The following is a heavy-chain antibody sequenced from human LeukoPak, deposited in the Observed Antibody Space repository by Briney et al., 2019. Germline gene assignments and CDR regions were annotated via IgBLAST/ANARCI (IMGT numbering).Heavy chain of an antibody. CDR1: GFTFSSYS. V-gene: IGHV3-48*01. J-gene: IGHJ4*02. CDR2: IRSSSSTI. CDR3: AKEKVPAVPSYFDY. Sequence: GGSLRLSCAASGFTFSSYSMNWVRQAPGKGLEWVSYIRSSSSTIYYADSVKGRFTISRDNSKNTLYLQMNSLRAEDTAVYYCAKEKVPAVPSYFDYWGQGTLVTVSS. D-gene: IGHD2-2*01.